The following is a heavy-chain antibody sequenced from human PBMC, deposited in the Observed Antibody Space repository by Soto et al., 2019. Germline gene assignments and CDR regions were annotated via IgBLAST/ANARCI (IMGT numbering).Heavy chain of an antibody. V-gene: IGHV1-69*13. CDR3: ARSRAHYYDSRGYYFSTFDY. Sequence: SVKVSCKTTGGTFSSYAISWVRQAPGQGLEWMGGIIPMFGTANYAQKFQGRVTITADESASTAYMELSSLRSEDTAVYYCARSRAHYYDSRGYYFSTFDYWGQGTLVTVSS. CDR2: IIPMFGTA. J-gene: IGHJ4*02. D-gene: IGHD3-22*01. CDR1: GGTFSSYA.